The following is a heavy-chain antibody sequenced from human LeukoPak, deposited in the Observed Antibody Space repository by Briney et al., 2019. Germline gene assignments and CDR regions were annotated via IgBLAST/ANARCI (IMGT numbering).Heavy chain of an antibody. CDR3: ARSNFSSSWDL. J-gene: IGHJ4*02. V-gene: IGHV4-59*08. Sequence: SETLSLTCTVSGGSITNYYWSWIRQPLGKGLEWIGYMYYSGSSYYNPSLKSRATISVDTSKNQFSLKVNSMTAADTAIYYCARSNFSSSWDLWGQGTLVTVSS. D-gene: IGHD6-13*01. CDR2: MYYSGSS. CDR1: GGSITNYY.